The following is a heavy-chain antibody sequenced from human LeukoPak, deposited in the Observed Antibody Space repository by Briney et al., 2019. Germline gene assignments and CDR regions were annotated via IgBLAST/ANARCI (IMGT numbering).Heavy chain of an antibody. D-gene: IGHD2-15*01. CDR3: ARDQVVVDV. Sequence: SETLSLTCTVSAGSISSSSYYWGLIRQPPGKGLEWIGSIYYSGSTYYNPSLKSRVTISVDTSKNQFSLKLSSVTAADTAVYYCARDQVVVDVWGKGTTVTVSS. V-gene: IGHV4-39*07. J-gene: IGHJ6*03. CDR1: AGSISSSSYY. CDR2: IYYSGST.